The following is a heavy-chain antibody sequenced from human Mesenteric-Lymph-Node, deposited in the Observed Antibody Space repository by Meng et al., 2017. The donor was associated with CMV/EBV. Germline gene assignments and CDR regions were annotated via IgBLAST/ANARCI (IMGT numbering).Heavy chain of an antibody. CDR1: TFSDYY. J-gene: IGHJ5*02. CDR3: ARDLDAYYYGSGSYRFDP. CDR2: IGSSGNTM. Sequence: TFSDYYMSWIRQAPGKGLEWISYIGSSGNTMHYADSVKGRFTISRDNAKNSLYLQMNSLRVDDTAVYYCARDLDAYYYGSGSYRFDPWGQGTLVTVSS. D-gene: IGHD3-10*01. V-gene: IGHV3-11*04.